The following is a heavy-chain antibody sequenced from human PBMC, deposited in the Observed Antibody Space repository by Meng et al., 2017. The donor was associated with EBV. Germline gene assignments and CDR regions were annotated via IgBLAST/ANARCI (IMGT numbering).Heavy chain of an antibody. V-gene: IGHV1-69*01. Sequence: QGQLAEAVADRKKPGSTVTDSCKTSGGPFRHYAISGVRQARGQGLEWLGGFLPTLGAPNYAQKFHGRVSITADESTSTHYMDLSSLRSEDTAVYYGASESGRGYTPDYWGQGTLVTVS. D-gene: IGHD3-10*01. J-gene: IGHJ4*02. CDR1: GGPFRHYA. CDR3: ASESGRGYTPDY. CDR2: FLPTLGAP.